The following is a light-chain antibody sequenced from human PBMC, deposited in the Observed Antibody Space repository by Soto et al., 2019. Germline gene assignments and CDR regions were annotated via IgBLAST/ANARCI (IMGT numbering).Light chain of an antibody. V-gene: IGLV1-51*01. CDR2: DNN. J-gene: IGLJ1*01. CDR3: GTWDSSLSNYV. Sequence: QSVLTQPPSVSAAPGQKVTISCSGSSSNIGKNYVSWYQQLPGTAPKLLIYDNNKRPSGIPDRFSGSKSGTSATLGITGLQTGDEADYYCGTWDSSLSNYVFGTGTKLTVL. CDR1: SSNIGKNY.